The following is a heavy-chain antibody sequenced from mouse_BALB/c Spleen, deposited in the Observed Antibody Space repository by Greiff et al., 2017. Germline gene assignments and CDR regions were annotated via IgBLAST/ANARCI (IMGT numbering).Heavy chain of an antibody. V-gene: IGHV7-3*02. J-gene: IGHJ2*01. D-gene: IGHD2-4*01. CDR3: ARDRGYYDYALYYFDY. Sequence: EVQVVESGGGLVQPGGSLRLSCATSGFTFTDYYMSWVRQPPGKALELLGFIRNKANGYTTEYSASVKGRFTISRDNSQSILYLQMNTLRAEDSATYYCARDRGYYDYALYYFDYWGQGTTLTVSS. CDR1: GFTFTDYY. CDR2: IRNKANGYTT.